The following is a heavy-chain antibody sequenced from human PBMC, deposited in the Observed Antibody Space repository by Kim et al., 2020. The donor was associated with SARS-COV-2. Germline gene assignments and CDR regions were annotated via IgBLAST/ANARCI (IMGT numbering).Heavy chain of an antibody. J-gene: IGHJ4*02. Sequence: SETLSLTCTVSGGSISSSSYYWGWIRQPPGKGLEWIGSIYYSGSTYYNPSLKSRVTISVDTSKNQFSLKLSSVTAADTAVYYCARGDGSGSYSHYWGQGT. CDR1: GGSISSSSYY. CDR3: ARGDGSGSYSHY. V-gene: IGHV4-39*01. CDR2: IYYSGST. D-gene: IGHD3-10*01.